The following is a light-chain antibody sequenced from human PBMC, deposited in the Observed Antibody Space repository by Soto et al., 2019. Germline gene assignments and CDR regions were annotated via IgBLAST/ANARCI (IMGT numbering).Light chain of an antibody. CDR3: QQYYNWPRP. CDR2: GAS. Sequence: EIVIAQSPATLSVSPGERATLSCRAGQNIHTNLAWYQQKPGQAPRLLFYGASTGATGLPARFSGSGSGTEFTLTINNLQAEDCAVYDCQQYYNWPRPVGNGTRREIK. CDR1: QNIHTN. V-gene: IGKV3-15*01. J-gene: IGKJ5*01.